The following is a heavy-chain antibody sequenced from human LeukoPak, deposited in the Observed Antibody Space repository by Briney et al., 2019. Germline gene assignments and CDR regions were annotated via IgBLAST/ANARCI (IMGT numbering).Heavy chain of an antibody. D-gene: IGHD3-10*01. CDR2: IYSSGSF. Sequence: SETLSLTCTVSGGSISSYFWTWIRQPAGRGLEWIGHIYSSGSFKYNPSLKSRVTISIDTSKNQFSLKLSSVTAADTAVYYCARRRYYGSGSYGWFDPWGQGTLVTVSS. CDR3: ARRRYYGSGSYGWFDP. V-gene: IGHV4-4*07. J-gene: IGHJ5*02. CDR1: GGSISSYF.